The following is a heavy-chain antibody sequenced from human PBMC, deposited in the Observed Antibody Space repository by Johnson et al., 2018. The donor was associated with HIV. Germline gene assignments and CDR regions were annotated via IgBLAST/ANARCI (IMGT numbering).Heavy chain of an antibody. CDR1: GFTFSDYY. V-gene: IGHV3-11*04. J-gene: IGHJ3*01. CDR3: AKDIVNCAGDCYARGASDF. Sequence: QVQVVESGGGLVKPGGSLRLSCAASGFTFSDYYMSWIRQAPGKGLEWVSYISSSGSTIYYADSVKGRFTISRDNAKNSLYLQMNSLRAEDTAVYYCAKDIVNCAGDCYARGASDFWGQGTMVTVSS. D-gene: IGHD2-21*01. CDR2: ISSSGSTI.